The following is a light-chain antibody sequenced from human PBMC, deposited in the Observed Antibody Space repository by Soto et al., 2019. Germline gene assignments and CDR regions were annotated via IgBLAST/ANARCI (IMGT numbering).Light chain of an antibody. CDR3: QQYGSSPPVT. V-gene: IGKV3-20*01. J-gene: IGKJ4*01. CDR2: GAS. CDR1: QSVSSSY. Sequence: EIVLTQSPGTLSLSPGERATLSCRASQSVSSSYLAWYQQKPGQAPRLLIYGASSRVTGIPDRFSGSGSGTDVTLTISRLEPEDFAVYYCQQYGSSPPVTFGGGTKLEIK.